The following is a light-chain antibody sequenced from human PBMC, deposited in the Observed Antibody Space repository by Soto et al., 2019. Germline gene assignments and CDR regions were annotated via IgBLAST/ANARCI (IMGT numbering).Light chain of an antibody. Sequence: QSVLTQPPSASGTPGQRVTISCSGRSSNIGSNYVYWYQQLPGTVPQLLIYRNSERPSGVPDRFSGSKSGTSASLAISGLRSEDEADYYGAAWDDSLSGVVFGGGTKVTVL. CDR2: RNS. CDR1: SSNIGSNY. CDR3: AAWDDSLSGVV. V-gene: IGLV1-47*01. J-gene: IGLJ2*01.